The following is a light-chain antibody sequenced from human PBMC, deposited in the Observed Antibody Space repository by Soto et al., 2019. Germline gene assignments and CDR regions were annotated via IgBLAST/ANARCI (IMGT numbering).Light chain of an antibody. CDR3: QKYNTATRT. CDR1: QDIRHF. CDR2: AAS. V-gene: IGKV1-27*01. J-gene: IGKJ4*01. Sequence: IQMTQSPSALSASVGDRVTITCRASQDIRHFLAWYQHKPGRGPKLLIYAASTLQSGVPSRFSGSGSGTDFILTISSLQPEDAAIYSCQKYNTATRTFGGGTTVEI.